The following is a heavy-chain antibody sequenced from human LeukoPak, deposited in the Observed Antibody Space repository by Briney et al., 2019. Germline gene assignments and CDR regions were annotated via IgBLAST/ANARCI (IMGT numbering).Heavy chain of an antibody. CDR1: GGSFSGYY. J-gene: IGHJ4*02. Sequence: SETLSLTCAVYGGSFSGYYWSWIRQPPGKGLEWIGEINHSGSTNYNPSLKSRVTISVDTSKNQFSLKLSSVTAADTAVYYCARHTIAVAAKHLDYWGQGTLVTVSS. CDR2: INHSGST. V-gene: IGHV4-34*01. D-gene: IGHD6-19*01. CDR3: ARHTIAVAAKHLDY.